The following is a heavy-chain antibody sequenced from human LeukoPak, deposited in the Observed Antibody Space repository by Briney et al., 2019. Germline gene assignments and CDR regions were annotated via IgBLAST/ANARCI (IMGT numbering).Heavy chain of an antibody. D-gene: IGHD2-21*02. CDR1: GFNFANHA. J-gene: IGHJ4*02. V-gene: IGHV3-23*01. Sequence: GGSLRLSCAASGFNFANHAMSWVRQPPGKGLERVSAISGGGDITYYADSVTGRFTISRDNSKDTLFLQMHSLRPGRTAVYYCVREDTPATANYWGQGTLVTISS. CDR2: ISGGGDIT. CDR3: VREDTPATANY.